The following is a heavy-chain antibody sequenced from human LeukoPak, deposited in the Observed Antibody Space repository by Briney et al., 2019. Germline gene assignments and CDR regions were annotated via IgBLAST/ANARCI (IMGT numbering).Heavy chain of an antibody. CDR3: ARTIFGVVTKYNWFDP. CDR1: GYSFTSYW. V-gene: IGHV5-51*01. D-gene: IGHD3-3*01. CDR2: IYPGDSDT. J-gene: IGHJ5*02. Sequence: GESLKISCXGSGYSFTSYWIGWVREMSGKGLEWMGIIYPGDSDTRYSPSFQGQVTISADKSISTAYLQWSSLKASDTAMYYCARTIFGVVTKYNWFDPWGQGTLVTVSS.